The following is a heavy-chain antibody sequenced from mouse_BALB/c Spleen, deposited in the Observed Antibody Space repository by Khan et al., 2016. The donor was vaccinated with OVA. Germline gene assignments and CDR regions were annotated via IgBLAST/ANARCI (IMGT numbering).Heavy chain of an antibody. D-gene: IGHD1-1*01. CDR3: ARLAYYYNSEGFAY. V-gene: IGHV5-6*01. CDR2: ISSGGSYT. J-gene: IGHJ3*01. CDR1: GFTFSTYG. Sequence: EVELVESGGVLVKPGGSLKLSCAASGFTFSTYGMSWVRQTPDKRLEWVATISSGGSYTYYPDSVKGRFTISRDNAKNTLYLQMNSLNSEDTAMYYCARLAYYYNSEGFAYWGQGTLVTVSA.